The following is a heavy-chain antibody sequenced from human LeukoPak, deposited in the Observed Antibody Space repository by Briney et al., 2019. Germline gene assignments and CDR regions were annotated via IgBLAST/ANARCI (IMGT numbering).Heavy chain of an antibody. J-gene: IGHJ4*02. CDR3: ARRGGRGYSGYEYDFDD. Sequence: SESLSLTWTVAGASFSSSSYSWGWVRHPPGKGLEWFGRIYYSGSTDYNPSLKIRVTISVDTSKNQFSLKLSSVTATDTAVYYCARRGGRGYSGYEYDFDDWGQGTLVTVSS. V-gene: IGHV4-39*01. CDR2: IYYSGST. D-gene: IGHD5-12*01. CDR1: GASFSSSSYS.